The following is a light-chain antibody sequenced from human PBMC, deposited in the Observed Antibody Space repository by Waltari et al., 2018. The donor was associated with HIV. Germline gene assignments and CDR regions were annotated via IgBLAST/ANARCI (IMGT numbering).Light chain of an antibody. CDR1: KLGDRF. Sequence: SYELTQTPSVSVSPGRTATISCSGDKLGDRFAHWFHQKPGQSPILVIFDDTKRPSGIPDRFSASLSKNTSTLTITGAQTMDEGDYFCQAWDSSSAVFGGGTKLTVL. J-gene: IGLJ2*01. CDR2: DDT. V-gene: IGLV3-1*01. CDR3: QAWDSSSAV.